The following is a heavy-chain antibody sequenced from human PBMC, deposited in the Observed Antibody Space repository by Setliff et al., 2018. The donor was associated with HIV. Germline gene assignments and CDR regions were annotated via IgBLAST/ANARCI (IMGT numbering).Heavy chain of an antibody. Sequence: GASVKVSCKASGYTFLAYYIHWMRQAPGQGLEWMGWINPKSGDTAYAQKFQGRVTMTRVTSISTAYMELTRLTSDDTAVYYCARVTVSGRGLHFWGQGTLVTVSS. CDR3: ARVTVSGRGLHF. D-gene: IGHD4-4*01. V-gene: IGHV1-2*02. CDR1: GYTFLAYY. CDR2: INPKSGDT. J-gene: IGHJ4*02.